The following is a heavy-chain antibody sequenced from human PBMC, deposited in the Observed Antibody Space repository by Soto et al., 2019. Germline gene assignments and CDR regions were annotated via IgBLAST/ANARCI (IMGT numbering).Heavy chain of an antibody. D-gene: IGHD2-8*02. CDR1: GGSFSGYY. V-gene: IGHV4-34*01. Sequence: SETLSLTCAVYGGSFSGYYWTWIRQPPGTWLEWIGEINHSGSTNYNPSLKSRVTISVDTSKNQFSLKLTPVTAADTAVYYCARDKITGLFDYWGQGTLVTVSS. CDR2: INHSGST. J-gene: IGHJ4*02. CDR3: ARDKITGLFDY.